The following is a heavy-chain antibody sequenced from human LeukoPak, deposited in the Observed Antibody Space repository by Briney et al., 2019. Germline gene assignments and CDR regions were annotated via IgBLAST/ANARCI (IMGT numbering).Heavy chain of an antibody. V-gene: IGHV3-53*01. CDR3: ARPLRVRSGAGYMDV. D-gene: IGHD6-19*01. J-gene: IGHJ6*03. CDR2: IYSGGST. CDR1: GFTVSSNY. Sequence: GGSLRLSCAASGFTVSSNYMSWVRQAPGKGLEWVSVIYSGGSTYYADSVKGRFTISRDNSKNTLYLQMSSLRAEDTAVYYCARPLRVRSGAGYMDVWGKGTTVTVSS.